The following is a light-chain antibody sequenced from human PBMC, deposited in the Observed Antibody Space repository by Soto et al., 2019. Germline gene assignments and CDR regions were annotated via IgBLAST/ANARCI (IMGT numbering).Light chain of an antibody. CDR1: SSNIGAGYD. Sequence: QSVLTQPPSVSGAPGQRVTISCAGSSSNIGAGYDVHWYQQLPGTAPKLLIYGNSNRPSGVPDRFSGSKSGSSASLAITGLQSEDEADYYCQSHDSSLSGYVFGTGNKLTVL. CDR2: GNS. J-gene: IGLJ1*01. V-gene: IGLV1-40*01. CDR3: QSHDSSLSGYV.